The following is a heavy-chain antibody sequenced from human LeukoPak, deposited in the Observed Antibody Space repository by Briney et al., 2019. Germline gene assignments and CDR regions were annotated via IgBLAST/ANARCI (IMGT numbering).Heavy chain of an antibody. CDR2: IYHSGST. V-gene: IGHV4-59*11. D-gene: IGHD6-13*01. CDR1: GGSINSHY. J-gene: IGHJ4*02. Sequence: SGTLSLTCTASGGSINSHYWSWIRQPPGKGLEWIGHIYHSGSTNYNPSLKSRVTISVDTSKNQFSLKLSSVTAADTAVYYCAREQAAAAYGNNFDYWGQGTLVTVSS. CDR3: AREQAAAAYGNNFDY.